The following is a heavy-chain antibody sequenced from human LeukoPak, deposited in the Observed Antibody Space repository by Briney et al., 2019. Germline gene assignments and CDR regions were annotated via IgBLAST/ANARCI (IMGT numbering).Heavy chain of an antibody. D-gene: IGHD6-19*01. CDR1: GGTFSSYA. V-gene: IGHV1-69*06. J-gene: IGHJ3*02. Sequence: WASVKVSCKASGGTFSSYAISWVRQAPGQGLEWMGGIIPIFGTANYAQKFQGRVTITADKSTSTAYMELSSLRSEDTAVYYCARGHSSGWYDAFDIWGQGTMVTVSS. CDR3: ARGHSSGWYDAFDI. CDR2: IIPIFGTA.